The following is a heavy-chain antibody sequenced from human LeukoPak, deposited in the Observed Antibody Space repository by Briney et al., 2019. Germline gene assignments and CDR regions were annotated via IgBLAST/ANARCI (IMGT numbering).Heavy chain of an antibody. CDR1: GGSISSGDYY. Sequence: SETLSLTCTVSGGSISSGDYYWRWIRQPPGKGLEWIGYIYYSGSTYYNPSLKSRVTISVDTSKNQFSLKLSSVTAADTAVYYCARDLWGGNYFDYWGQGTLVTVSS. J-gene: IGHJ4*02. D-gene: IGHD2-21*01. V-gene: IGHV4-30-4*01. CDR2: IYYSGST. CDR3: ARDLWGGNYFDY.